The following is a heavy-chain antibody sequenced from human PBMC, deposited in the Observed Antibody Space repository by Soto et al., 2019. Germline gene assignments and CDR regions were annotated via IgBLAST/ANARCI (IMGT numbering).Heavy chain of an antibody. D-gene: IGHD4-17*01. J-gene: IGHJ4*02. V-gene: IGHV4-34*01. CDR3: AKERATTTAFDY. CDR1: GGSFSVYY. CDR2: INHSGST. Sequence: SETLSLTCAVYGGSFSVYYWSWIRQPPGKGLEWIGEINHSGSTNYNPSLKSRVTISVDTSKNQFSLKLRSVTAADTAVYYCAKERATTTAFDYWGQGALVTVSS.